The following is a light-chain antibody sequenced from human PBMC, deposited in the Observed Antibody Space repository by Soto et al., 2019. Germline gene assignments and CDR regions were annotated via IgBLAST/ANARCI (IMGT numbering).Light chain of an antibody. J-gene: IGLJ2*01. Sequence: QSVLTQPPSVSGAPGQRVTISCTGSSSNIGAGYDVHWYQQLPGTAPKLLIYGNSNRPSGVPDRFSGSKSGTSASQAITWLQAEDEADYYCQSYDSSLSGYVVFGGGTKLTVL. V-gene: IGLV1-40*01. CDR1: SSNIGAGYD. CDR2: GNS. CDR3: QSYDSSLSGYVV.